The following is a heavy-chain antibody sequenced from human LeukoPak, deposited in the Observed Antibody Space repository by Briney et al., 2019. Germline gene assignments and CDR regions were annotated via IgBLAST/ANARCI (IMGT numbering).Heavy chain of an antibody. D-gene: IGHD2-15*01. V-gene: IGHV4-59*08. J-gene: IGHJ6*02. CDR3: ARHRIFRDGMDV. CDR1: GGSISSYY. Sequence: SETLSLTCTVSGGSISSYYWSWIRQPPGKGLEWIGYIYYSGSTNYNPSLKSRVTISVDTSKNQFSLKLSSVTAADTAVYCCARHRIFRDGMDVWGQGTTVTVSS. CDR2: IYYSGST.